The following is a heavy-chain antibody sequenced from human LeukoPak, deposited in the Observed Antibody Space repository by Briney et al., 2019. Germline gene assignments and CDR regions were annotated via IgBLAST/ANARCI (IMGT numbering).Heavy chain of an antibody. J-gene: IGHJ4*02. V-gene: IGHV3-21*01. CDR3: ARVGPDDLIDY. D-gene: IGHD3/OR15-3a*01. CDR1: GFTFTTYS. Sequence: PGGSLRLSCEASGFTFTTYSMTWVRQAPGKGLEWVSIISSGSSAIFSADALKGRFTISRDDAKNLLYLDMNSLRAEDTAVYYCARVGPDDLIDYWGQGTLVTVSS. CDR2: ISSGSSAI.